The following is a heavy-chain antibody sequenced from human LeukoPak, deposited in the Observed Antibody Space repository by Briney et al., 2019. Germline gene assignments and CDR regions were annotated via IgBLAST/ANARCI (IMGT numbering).Heavy chain of an antibody. CDR3: ARGATGGHYKIDY. J-gene: IGHJ4*02. D-gene: IGHD1-26*01. V-gene: IGHV3-74*01. CDR1: GFTFSNYW. Sequence: GGSLRLSCAASGFTFSNYWMNWVRQAPGKGLVWVSRINTGGSSTNYADSVKGRFTISRDNAKNTLYLQMNSLRAEDTAVYYCARGATGGHYKIDYWGQGTLVAVSS. CDR2: INTGGSST.